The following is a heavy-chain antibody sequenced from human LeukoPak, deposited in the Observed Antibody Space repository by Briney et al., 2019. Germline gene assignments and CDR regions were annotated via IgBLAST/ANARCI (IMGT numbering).Heavy chain of an antibody. D-gene: IGHD6-19*01. CDR1: AFSFYNFA. J-gene: IGHJ4*02. CDR3: AKHPFIAVTVLEH. Sequence: GGSLRLSCAASAFSFYNFAMSWVRQAPGRGLEWIAAISDSGGDTYYAESIKGRFTISRDNSKNTLYLQMNSLRADDTALYYCAKHPFIAVTVLEHWGQGTLVTVSS. V-gene: IGHV3-23*01. CDR2: ISDSGGDT.